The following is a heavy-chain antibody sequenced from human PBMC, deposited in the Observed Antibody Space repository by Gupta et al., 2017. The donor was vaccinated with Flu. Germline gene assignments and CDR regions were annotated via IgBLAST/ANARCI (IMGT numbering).Heavy chain of an antibody. CDR2: INEDGSVK. V-gene: IGHV3-7*01. D-gene: IGHD2-21*01. CDR3: ARDRAYFAFDY. Sequence: EVQLVESGGGLVQSGGSLRLSCVVSGFTFRTSWMAWVRQAPGKGLEWVANINEDGSVKNYVDSVKGRLTISRDNAKKSVYLQMNSLRVEDTAVYYCARDRAYFAFDYWGQGSLVTVSS. CDR1: GFTFRTSW. J-gene: IGHJ4*02.